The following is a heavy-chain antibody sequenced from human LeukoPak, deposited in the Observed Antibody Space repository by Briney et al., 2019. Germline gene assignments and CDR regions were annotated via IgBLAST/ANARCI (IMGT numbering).Heavy chain of an antibody. Sequence: PGGSLRLSYTSSGFPFSDYSMNWVRQAPGKGLEWISYIGISSGNTKYADSVKGRFTISADNARNSLYLQMNSLRVEDTAVYYCARDHNYAFDNWGQGTLVSVSS. CDR1: GFPFSDYS. J-gene: IGHJ4*02. CDR2: IGISSGNT. V-gene: IGHV3-48*04. D-gene: IGHD1-1*01. CDR3: ARDHNYAFDN.